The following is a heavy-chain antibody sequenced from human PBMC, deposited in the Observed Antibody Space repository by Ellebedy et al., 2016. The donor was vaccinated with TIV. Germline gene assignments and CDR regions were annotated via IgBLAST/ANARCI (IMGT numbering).Heavy chain of an antibody. CDR1: GFTFSDYY. Sequence: GESLKISXAASGFTFSDYYMSWIRQAPGKGLEWVSYISSSGSTIYYADSVKGRFTISRDNAKNSLYLQMNSLRAEDTAVYYCASVGIAACLWGQGTTVTVSS. CDR2: ISSSGSTI. J-gene: IGHJ6*02. D-gene: IGHD6-6*01. CDR3: ASVGIAACL. V-gene: IGHV3-11*01.